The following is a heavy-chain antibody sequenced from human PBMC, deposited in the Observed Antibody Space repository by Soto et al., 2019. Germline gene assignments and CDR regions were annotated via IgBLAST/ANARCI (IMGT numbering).Heavy chain of an antibody. CDR3: AKDQWWCMHD. J-gene: IGHJ4*02. V-gene: IGHV3-30*18. Sequence: QVQLVESGGGVVQPGRSLRLSCAASGFTFSSYGMHWVRQAPGKGLEWVAVISYDGSNKYYADSVKGRFTISRDNSKNTLYLQMNSLRAEDTAVYYCAKDQWWCMHDWGQGTLVTVSS. CDR1: GFTFSSYG. CDR2: ISYDGSNK. D-gene: IGHD2-8*02.